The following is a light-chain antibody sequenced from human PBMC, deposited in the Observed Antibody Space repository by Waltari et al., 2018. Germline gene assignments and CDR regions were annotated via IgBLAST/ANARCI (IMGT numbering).Light chain of an antibody. V-gene: IGLV1-47*01. Sequence: QSVLTQPPSASGTPGQRVTISCSGSSSNLGSNYVYRYQQLPGTAPKLLIYRNNQRPSGLPDRFSGSKSGTSASLAISGLRSEDEADYYCAAWDDSLSVWVFGGGTKLTVL. J-gene: IGLJ3*02. CDR3: AAWDDSLSVWV. CDR2: RNN. CDR1: SSNLGSNY.